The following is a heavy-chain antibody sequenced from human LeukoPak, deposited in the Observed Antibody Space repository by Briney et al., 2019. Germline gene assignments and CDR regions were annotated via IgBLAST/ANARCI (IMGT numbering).Heavy chain of an antibody. CDR2: IYYSGNT. V-gene: IGHV4-59*01. J-gene: IGHJ3*01. Sequence: SETLSLTCTVSGGSISSYYWSWIRQPPGKGLEWIGYIYYSGNTYYNPSLKSRVTISVDTSKNQFSLKVNSVTAADTAVYYCTRTKPLDPFDFWGQGTLVTVSS. CDR1: GGSISSYY. CDR3: TRTKPLDPFDF.